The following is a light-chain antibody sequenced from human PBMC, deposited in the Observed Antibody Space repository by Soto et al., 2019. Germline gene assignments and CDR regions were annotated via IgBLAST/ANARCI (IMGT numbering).Light chain of an antibody. CDR2: QDN. CDR1: DLGSKF. Sequence: SYELTQPPSMSVSPGQTATITCSGADLGSKFACWYQQKPGQSPILVIYQDNKRPSGIPERFSGSNSRNTATLTISGTQPMDEADYYCQAWDIRVFGGGTKLTVL. CDR3: QAWDIRV. J-gene: IGLJ3*02. V-gene: IGLV3-1*01.